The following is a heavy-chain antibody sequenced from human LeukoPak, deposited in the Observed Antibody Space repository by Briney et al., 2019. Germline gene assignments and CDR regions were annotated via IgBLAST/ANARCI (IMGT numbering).Heavy chain of an antibody. CDR2: IHPSSDGT. Sequence: ASVKVSCKASGYTFTNYYIHWVRQAPGQGLEWMGWIHPSSDGTIYAEKFQGRVTMTRDTSINTAYMEMSRLRSDDTAGYYCARGGGTVFGVINDWGQGTLVTVSS. D-gene: IGHD3-3*01. V-gene: IGHV1-2*02. CDR3: ARGGGTVFGVIND. CDR1: GYTFTNYY. J-gene: IGHJ4*02.